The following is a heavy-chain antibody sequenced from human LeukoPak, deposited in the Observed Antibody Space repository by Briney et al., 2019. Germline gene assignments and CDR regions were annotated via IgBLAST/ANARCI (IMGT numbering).Heavy chain of an antibody. CDR2: MSGSGDST. CDR1: GFTFSSSA. CDR3: AKDRDIVVVPAATDYYFAY. Sequence: GGSLRLSCAAYGFTFSSSAMSWVRQAPGKGLEWVSAMSGSGDSTYYADSVKGRFTISRDNSKNTLYLELNSLRAEDTAIYYCAKDRDIVVVPAATDYYFAYWGQGTLVTVFS. D-gene: IGHD2-2*01. V-gene: IGHV3-23*01. J-gene: IGHJ4*02.